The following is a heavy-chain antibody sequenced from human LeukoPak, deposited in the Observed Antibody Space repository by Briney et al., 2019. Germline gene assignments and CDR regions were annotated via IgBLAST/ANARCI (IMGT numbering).Heavy chain of an antibody. D-gene: IGHD6-13*01. CDR2: ISYDGSNK. CDR3: ARETSSWYLDY. J-gene: IGHJ4*02. CDR1: GFTLSSYA. V-gene: IGHV3-30-3*01. Sequence: GRSLRLSCAASGFTLSSYAMHWVRQAPGKGLEWVAVISYDGSNKYYADSVKGRFTISRDNSKNTLYLQMNSLRAEDTAVYYCARETSSWYLDYWGQGTLVTVSS.